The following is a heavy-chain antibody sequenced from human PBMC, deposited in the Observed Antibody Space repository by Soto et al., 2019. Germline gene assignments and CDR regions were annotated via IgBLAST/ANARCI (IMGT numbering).Heavy chain of an antibody. V-gene: IGHV4-4*02. CDR2: ILHTGSV. CDR1: GDSISNNSW. J-gene: IGHJ4*02. D-gene: IGHD3-3*01. CDR3: AGLIGRSRFSRLGH. Sequence: QVHLQESGPGLVKPSWTLSLICDVSGDSISNNSWWSWVRQPPGKRLEWIGEILHTGSVNYNPSLKSRVAMSIDKSKNQFSLKLTSVTAADTALYYCAGLIGRSRFSRLGHWGQGTLVTVSS.